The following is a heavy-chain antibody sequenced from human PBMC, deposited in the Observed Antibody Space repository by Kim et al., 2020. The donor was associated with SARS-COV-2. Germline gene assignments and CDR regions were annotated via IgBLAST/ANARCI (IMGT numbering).Heavy chain of an antibody. Sequence: SETLSLTCTVSGGSISSSSYYWGWIRQPPGKGLEWIGHIYYTGSTYYNPSLKSPVTISVDTSKNQFSLKVNSVTAADTALYFCARYCSGGECYDDYFDYWGQGTLVTVSS. J-gene: IGHJ4*02. D-gene: IGHD2-21*01. CDR1: GGSISSSSYY. V-gene: IGHV4-39*07. CDR2: IYYTGST. CDR3: ARYCSGGECYDDYFDY.